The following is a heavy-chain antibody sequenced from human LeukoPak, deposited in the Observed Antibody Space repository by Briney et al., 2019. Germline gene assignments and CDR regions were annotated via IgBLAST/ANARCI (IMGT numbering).Heavy chain of an antibody. CDR3: ARRTVTGTYDY. CDR2: INTDGSST. V-gene: IGHV3-74*01. Sequence: GGSLRLSCAASGFTFNDYWMHWVHQAPGKGLLWVSRINTDGSSTDYADSVKGRFTISRDNAKNTLYLQMDSLRAEDSAVYYCARRTVTGTYDYWGQGTLVTAS. CDR1: GFTFNDYW. D-gene: IGHD1-1*01. J-gene: IGHJ4*02.